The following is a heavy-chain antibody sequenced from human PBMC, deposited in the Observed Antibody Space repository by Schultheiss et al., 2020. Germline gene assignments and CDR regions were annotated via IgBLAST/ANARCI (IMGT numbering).Heavy chain of an antibody. V-gene: IGHV4-59*12. CDR1: GGSISDYK. CDR3: ARDMGLRLGELSLDY. D-gene: IGHD3-16*02. J-gene: IGHJ4*02. CDR2: IYYSGST. Sequence: SETLSLTCGVSGGSISDYKWNWIRQAPGKGLEWIGYIYYSGSTYYNPSLKSRVTISVDTSKNQFSLKLSSVTAADTAVYYCARDMGLRLGELSLDYWGQGTLVTVSS.